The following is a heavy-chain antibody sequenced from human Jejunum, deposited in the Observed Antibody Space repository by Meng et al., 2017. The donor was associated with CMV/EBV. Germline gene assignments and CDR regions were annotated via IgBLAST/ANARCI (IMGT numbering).Heavy chain of an antibody. CDR3: AKKYSGSFDY. V-gene: IGHV3-53*01. D-gene: IGHD1-26*01. CDR1: GFTFSSYS. Sequence: SCAASGFTFSSYSMHWVRQAPGKGLEWVSAIYSGESTYYADSVKGRFTISRDNSKNTLYLQMNSLRAEDTAVYYCAKKYSGSFDYWGQGTLVTVSS. J-gene: IGHJ4*02. CDR2: IYSGEST.